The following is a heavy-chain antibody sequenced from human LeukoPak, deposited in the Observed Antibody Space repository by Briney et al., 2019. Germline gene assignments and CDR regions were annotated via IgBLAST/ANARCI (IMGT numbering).Heavy chain of an antibody. V-gene: IGHV3-21*01. CDR1: GFTFSSYS. Sequence: GGSLRLSCAASGFTFSSYSMNWVRQAPGKGLEWVSSISSSSSYIYYADSVKGRFTISRDNAKNSLYLQMNSLRAEDTAVYDCARDCTNSVCFRFDPWGQGTLVTVSS. CDR2: ISSSSSYI. CDR3: ARDCTNSVCFRFDP. D-gene: IGHD2-8*01. J-gene: IGHJ5*02.